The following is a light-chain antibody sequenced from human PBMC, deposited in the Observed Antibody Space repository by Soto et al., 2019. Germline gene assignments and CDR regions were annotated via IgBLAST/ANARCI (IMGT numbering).Light chain of an antibody. CDR2: LNSDGSH. CDR3: QTWGTGIRV. J-gene: IGLJ2*01. Sequence: QLVLTQSPSASASLGASVKLTCTPSSGHSSYAIAWHQQQPEKGPRYLMNLNSDGSHSKGDGIPDRFSGSSSGAERYLTISRLQSEDEADYYCQTWGTGIRVFGGGTKLTVL. CDR1: SGHSSYA. V-gene: IGLV4-69*01.